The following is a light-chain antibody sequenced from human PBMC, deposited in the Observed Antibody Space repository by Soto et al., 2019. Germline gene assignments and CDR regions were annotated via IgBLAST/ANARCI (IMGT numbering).Light chain of an antibody. Sequence: QSVLTQPASVSGSPGQSITISCTGTSSDVGDYNYVSWYQQHPGKAPKLMIFDVSNRPSGVSNRFSGSKSGNTASLTISELQAEDEADYYCSSYTSSSTYVFGTGTRSPS. V-gene: IGLV2-14*01. J-gene: IGLJ1*01. CDR2: DVS. CDR3: SSYTSSSTYV. CDR1: SSDVGDYNY.